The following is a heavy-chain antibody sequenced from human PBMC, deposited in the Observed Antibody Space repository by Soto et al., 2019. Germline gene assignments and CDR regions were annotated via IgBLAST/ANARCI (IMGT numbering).Heavy chain of an antibody. CDR3: ATEMVAATGRFDP. J-gene: IGHJ5*02. D-gene: IGHD2-15*01. Sequence: SLEPLSLTCSVSGGTISSYYWSWIRQPAGKGLEWIGRVYTSGSTNYNPYLKSRVTMSLDTSKNHFTLNLNSVTAADTAVYYCATEMVAATGRFDPWGQGTLVTVSS. CDR2: VYTSGST. CDR1: GGTISSYY. V-gene: IGHV4-4*07.